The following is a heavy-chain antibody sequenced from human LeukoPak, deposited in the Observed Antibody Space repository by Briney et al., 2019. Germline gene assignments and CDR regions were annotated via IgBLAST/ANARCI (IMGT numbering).Heavy chain of an antibody. CDR1: GYTFTGYY. V-gene: IGHV1-2*02. Sequence: ASVKVSCKASGYTFTGYYMHWVRQAPGQGLEWMGWINPNSGGTNYAQKFQGRVTMTRNTSISTAYMELSSLRSEDTAVYYCARSRSASLTIFGVVIIDYYYYGMDVWGQGTTVTVSS. D-gene: IGHD3-3*01. CDR2: INPNSGGT. J-gene: IGHJ6*02. CDR3: ARSRSASLTIFGVVIIDYYYYGMDV.